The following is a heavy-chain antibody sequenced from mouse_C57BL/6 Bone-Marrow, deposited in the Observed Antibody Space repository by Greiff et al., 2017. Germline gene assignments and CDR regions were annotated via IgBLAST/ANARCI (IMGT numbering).Heavy chain of an antibody. Sequence: EVQLVEPGAELVKPGASVKLSCTASGFNIKDYYMHWVKQRTEQGLEWIGRIAPEDGETKYAPTFKGKATLTADTSSNTAYLQLSSLTSEDTAVYYCAKYFGSSYVAYWGQGTLGTVSA. D-gene: IGHD1-1*01. CDR3: AKYFGSSYVAY. V-gene: IGHV14-2*01. J-gene: IGHJ3*01. CDR1: GFNIKDYY. CDR2: IAPEDGET.